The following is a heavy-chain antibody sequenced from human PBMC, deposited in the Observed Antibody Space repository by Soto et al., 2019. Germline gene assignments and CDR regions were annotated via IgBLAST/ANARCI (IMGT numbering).Heavy chain of an antibody. CDR3: PRDNYYDSSGYYYSDYYYGMDV. Sequence: GGSLRLSCAASGFTFSSYSMNCVRQAPGKGLEWVSSISSSSSYIYYADSVKGRFTISRDNATNSLYLQMNSLRAEDTAVYYCPRDNYYDSSGYYYSDYYYGMDVWGQGTTVTVYS. D-gene: IGHD3-22*01. CDR2: ISSSSSYI. J-gene: IGHJ6*02. CDR1: GFTFSSYS. V-gene: IGHV3-21*01.